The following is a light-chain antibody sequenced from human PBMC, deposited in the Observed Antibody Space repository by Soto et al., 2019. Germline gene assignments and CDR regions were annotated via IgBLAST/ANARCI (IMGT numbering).Light chain of an antibody. CDR1: QSVSSY. J-gene: IGKJ2*01. Sequence: EIVLTQSPATLSLSPGERTTLSCRASQSVSSYLAWYQQKPGQAPRLLIYDASNRATGIPARFSGSVSVTDFTLTISSLEPEDFEVYYCQQRSNWYTFGQGTKLEIK. V-gene: IGKV3-11*01. CDR3: QQRSNWYT. CDR2: DAS.